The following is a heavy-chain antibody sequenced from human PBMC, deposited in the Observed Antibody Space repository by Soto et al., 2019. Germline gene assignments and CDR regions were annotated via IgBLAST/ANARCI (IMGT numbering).Heavy chain of an antibody. D-gene: IGHD3-10*01. Sequence: EVQLLESGGGLVQPGGSLRLSCAASGFFYGIYAMHWVRQAPGKGPEWVSGISGSGGGGNIYYADSVKGRFIISRDNSQRTGFLHKKNLKGEGKAVNYWAEGGDGVGSVFGVWGQGTMVTVSS. CDR3: AEGGDGVGSVFGV. J-gene: IGHJ3*01. CDR1: GFFYGIYA. V-gene: IGHV3-23*01. CDR2: ISGSGGGGNI.